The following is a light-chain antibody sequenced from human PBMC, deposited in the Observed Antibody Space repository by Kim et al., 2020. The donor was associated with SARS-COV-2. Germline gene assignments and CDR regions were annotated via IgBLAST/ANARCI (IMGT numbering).Light chain of an antibody. CDR2: QDS. Sequence: SVSPGQTASITCSGDELGDKYACWYQQKPGRSPVLVIYQDSKRPSGIPKRFSGSNSGNTATLTISGTQAMDEADYYCQAWDSSTGVFGGGTQLTVL. V-gene: IGLV3-1*01. CDR1: ELGDKY. J-gene: IGLJ3*02. CDR3: QAWDSSTGV.